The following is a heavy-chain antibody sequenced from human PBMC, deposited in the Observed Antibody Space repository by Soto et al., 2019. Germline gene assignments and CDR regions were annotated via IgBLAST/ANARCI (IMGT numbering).Heavy chain of an antibody. Sequence: PGGSLRLSCAASGFTFDDYAMHWVRQAPGNGLEWVSGISWNSGSIGYADSVKGRFTISRDNAKNSLYLQMNSLRAEDTALYYCAKDIGDTGYSSGWYGPHFDYWGQGTLVTVSS. CDR1: GFTFDDYA. CDR2: ISWNSGSI. J-gene: IGHJ4*02. V-gene: IGHV3-9*01. CDR3: AKDIGDTGYSSGWYGPHFDY. D-gene: IGHD6-19*01.